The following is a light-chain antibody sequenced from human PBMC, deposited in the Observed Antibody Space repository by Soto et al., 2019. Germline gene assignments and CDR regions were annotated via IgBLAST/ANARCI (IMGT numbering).Light chain of an antibody. CDR3: SLYTSSSTWV. CDR2: EVS. V-gene: IGLV2-18*01. J-gene: IGLJ3*02. Sequence: QSALTQPPSVSGSPGQSVTISCTGTSSDVGSYNRVSWHQQPPGTAPKLMIYEVSNRPSGVPDRFSGSKSGNTASLTISGLQAEDEADYYCSLYTSSSTWVFGGGTKLTVL. CDR1: SSDVGSYNR.